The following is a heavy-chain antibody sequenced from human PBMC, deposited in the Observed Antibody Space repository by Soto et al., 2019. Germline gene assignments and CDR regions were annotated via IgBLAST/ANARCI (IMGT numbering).Heavy chain of an antibody. J-gene: IGHJ4*02. D-gene: IGHD3-3*01. V-gene: IGHV3-9*01. CDR2: ISWNSGSI. CDR3: AKGYDFWSGHFDY. Sequence: EVQLVESGGGLVQPGRSLRLSCAASGFTFDDYAMHWVRQAPGKGLEWVSGISWNSGSIGYADSVKGRFTISRDNAKNSLYLRMNSLRAEDTALYYCAKGYDFWSGHFDYWGQGTLVTVSS. CDR1: GFTFDDYA.